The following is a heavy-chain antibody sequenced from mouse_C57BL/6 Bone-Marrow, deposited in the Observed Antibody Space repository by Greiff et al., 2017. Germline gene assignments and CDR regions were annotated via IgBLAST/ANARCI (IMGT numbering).Heavy chain of an antibody. J-gene: IGHJ4*01. CDR3: ARMRGEAMDY. V-gene: IGHV8-8*01. CDR2: IWWDDDK. CDR1: GFSLRTFGMG. Sequence: QVTLKVSGPGILQPSQTLSLTCSFSGFSLRTFGMGVGWIRQPSGKGLEWLAHIWWDDDKYYNPALKSRLTISKDTSKNQVFLKIANVDTAETATYYCARMRGEAMDYWGQGTSVTVSS.